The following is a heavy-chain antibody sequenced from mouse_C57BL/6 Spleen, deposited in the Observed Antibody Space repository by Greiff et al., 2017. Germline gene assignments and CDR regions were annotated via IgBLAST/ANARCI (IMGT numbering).Heavy chain of an antibody. J-gene: IGHJ4*01. D-gene: IGHD1-1*01. CDR2: ISSGSSTI. V-gene: IGHV5-17*01. Sequence: EVQRVESGGGLVKPGGSLKLSCAASGFTFSDYGMHWVRQAPEKGLEWVAYISSGSSTIYYADTVKGRFTISRDNAKNTLFRQMTSLTSEDTAMYYCARRGNYYGSSYAMDYWGQGTSVTVSS. CDR1: GFTFSDYG. CDR3: ARRGNYYGSSYAMDY.